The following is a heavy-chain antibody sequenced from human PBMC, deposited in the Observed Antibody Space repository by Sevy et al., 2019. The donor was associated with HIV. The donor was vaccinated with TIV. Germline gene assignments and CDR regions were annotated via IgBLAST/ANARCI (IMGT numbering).Heavy chain of an antibody. CDR1: GFTFSNTW. CDR3: TKVMEIGQELKSYYMDV. V-gene: IGHV3-15*01. J-gene: IGHJ6*03. Sequence: GGSLRLSCAASGFTFSNTWMSWIRQAPGKGLEWVGRIKSKTDGGITDYAAPVKGRFSISRDDSKNTLYLPMSSLKTEDTALYYCTKVMEIGQELKSYYMDVWGKGTTVTVSS. D-gene: IGHD1-26*01. CDR2: IKSKTDGGIT.